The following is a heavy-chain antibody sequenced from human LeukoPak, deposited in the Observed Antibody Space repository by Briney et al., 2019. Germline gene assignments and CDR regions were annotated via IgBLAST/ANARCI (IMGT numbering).Heavy chain of an antibody. Sequence: ASVKVSCKASGYTFTSYGISWVRQAPGQGLEWMGWISAYNGTTNYAQKLQGRVTMTTDTSTSTAYMELRSLRSDDTAVYYCASPSSGYYRDAFDIWGQGTMVTVSS. CDR2: ISAYNGTT. CDR3: ASPSSGYYRDAFDI. V-gene: IGHV1-18*01. CDR1: GYTFTSYG. J-gene: IGHJ3*02. D-gene: IGHD3-22*01.